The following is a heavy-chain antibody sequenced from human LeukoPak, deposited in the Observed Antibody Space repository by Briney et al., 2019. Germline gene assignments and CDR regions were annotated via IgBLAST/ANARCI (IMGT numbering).Heavy chain of an antibody. D-gene: IGHD3-9*01. CDR2: IYTSGST. V-gene: IGHV4-4*08. CDR3: ARETYYDILTGYYRHNWFDP. J-gene: IGHJ5*02. CDR1: GGSISSYY. Sequence: SETLSLTCTVSGGSISSYYWSWVRQPPGKGLEWVGYIYTSGSTNYNPSLKSRVTMSVDTSKNQFSLKLSSVTAADTAVYYCARETYYDILTGYYRHNWFDPWGQGTLVTVSS.